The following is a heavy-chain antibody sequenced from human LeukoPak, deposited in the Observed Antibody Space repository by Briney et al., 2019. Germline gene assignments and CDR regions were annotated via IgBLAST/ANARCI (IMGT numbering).Heavy chain of an antibody. V-gene: IGHV1-18*01. Sequence: ASVKVSCKASAYVLAGYGISWVRQAPGQRPEWMAWINVYNNHVDYAQEFQGRVTLTSEIFTNTVYMELTSLRSDDTAVYYCATGGGEYYFDQWGQGTLVTVSS. J-gene: IGHJ5*02. CDR1: AYVLAGYG. D-gene: IGHD2/OR15-2a*01. CDR2: INVYNNHV. CDR3: ATGGGEYYFDQ.